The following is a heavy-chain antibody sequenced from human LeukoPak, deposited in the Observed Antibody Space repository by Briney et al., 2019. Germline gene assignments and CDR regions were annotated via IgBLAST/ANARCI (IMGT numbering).Heavy chain of an antibody. CDR3: ARLHYYYYMDV. CDR1: GYSISSGYY. Sequence: SETLSLTCAVSGYSISSGYYWGWIRQPPGKGLEWIGSIYHSGSTYYNPSLKSRVTISVDTSKNQFSLKLSSVTAADTVVYYCARLHYYYYMDVWGKGTTVTVSS. J-gene: IGHJ6*03. CDR2: IYHSGST. V-gene: IGHV4-38-2*01.